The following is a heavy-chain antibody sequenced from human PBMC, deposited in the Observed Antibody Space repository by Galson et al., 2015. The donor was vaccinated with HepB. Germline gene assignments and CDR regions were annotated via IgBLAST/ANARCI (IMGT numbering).Heavy chain of an antibody. CDR1: GYSFTYRY. V-gene: IGHV1-45*02. CDR3: ATELGYCSSTSCHPYYYYGMDV. D-gene: IGHD2-2*01. J-gene: IGHJ6*02. CDR2: ITPFNGNT. Sequence: SVKVSCKASGYSFTYRYLHWVRQAPGQALEWMGWITPFNGNTNYAQKFQDRVTITRDRSMTTVYMDLSGLRSDDTAMYYCATELGYCSSTSCHPYYYYGMDVWGQGTTVTVSS.